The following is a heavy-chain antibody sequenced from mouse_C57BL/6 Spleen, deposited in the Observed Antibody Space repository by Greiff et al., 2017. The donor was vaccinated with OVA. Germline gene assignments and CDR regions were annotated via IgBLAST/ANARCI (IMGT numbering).Heavy chain of an antibody. V-gene: IGHV1-15*01. CDR3: TRSHYSNFYFDY. CDR2: IDPETGGT. D-gene: IGHD2-5*01. J-gene: IGHJ2*01. CDR1: GYTFTDYE. Sequence: VQLQQSGAELVRPGASVTLSCKASGYTFTDYEMNWVKQTPVHGLEWIGAIDPETGGTAYNQKFKGKAILTADKSSSTAYMELRSLTSEDSAVYYCTRSHYSNFYFDYWGQGTTLTVSS.